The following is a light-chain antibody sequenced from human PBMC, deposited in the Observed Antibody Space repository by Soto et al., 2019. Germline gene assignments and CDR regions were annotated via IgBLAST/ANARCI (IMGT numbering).Light chain of an antibody. CDR3: KQGST. CDR2: GAS. V-gene: IGKV3-20*01. Sequence: EIVLTQSPGTLSLSPGERATLSCRASQSVSSSYLAWYQQKPGQAPMLLIYGASGSATGFPDRFSGSGSGPDFSITLSRLDPEDFAVYYSKQGSTFGQGTKLEIK. J-gene: IGKJ2*01. CDR1: QSVSSSY.